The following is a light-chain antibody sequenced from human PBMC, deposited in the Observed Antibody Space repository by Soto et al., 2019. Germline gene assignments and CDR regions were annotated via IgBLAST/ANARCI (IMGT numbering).Light chain of an antibody. V-gene: IGKV3D-20*02. CDR3: QQSYSTPLT. CDR2: DAS. CDR1: QSVSNNY. J-gene: IGKJ4*01. Sequence: EIVLTQSPGTLSLSPGERATLSCRASQSVSNNYLAWYQQKPGQAPRLLIYDASNRATGIPARFSGSGSGTDFTLAISSLQPEDFATYYCQQSYSTPLTFGGGTKVDIK.